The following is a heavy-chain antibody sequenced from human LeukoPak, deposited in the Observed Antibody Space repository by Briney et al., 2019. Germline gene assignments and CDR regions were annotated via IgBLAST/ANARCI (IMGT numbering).Heavy chain of an antibody. CDR1: GGSISSSSYY. J-gene: IGHJ6*02. Sequence: SETLSLTCTVSGGSISSSSYYWGWIRQPPGKGLEWIGSIYYSGSTYYNPSLKSRVTISVDTSKNQFSLKLSSVTAADTAVYYCARGRDYGDYYYYGMDVWGQGTTVTVSS. CDR2: IYYSGST. V-gene: IGHV4-39*01. D-gene: IGHD4-17*01. CDR3: ARGRDYGDYYYYGMDV.